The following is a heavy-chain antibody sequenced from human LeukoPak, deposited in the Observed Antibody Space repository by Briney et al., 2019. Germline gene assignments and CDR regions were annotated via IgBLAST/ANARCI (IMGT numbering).Heavy chain of an antibody. CDR2: INPSGGST. J-gene: IGHJ4*02. V-gene: IGHV1-46*01. Sequence: GASVKVSCKASGYTFTSYGISCVRQAPGQGLEWMGIINPSGGSTSYAQKFQGRVTMTRDMSTSTVYMELSSLRSEDTAVYYCARSYGSGSYYNYLLLDYWGQGTLVTVSS. CDR1: GYTFTSYG. CDR3: ARSYGSGSYYNYLLLDY. D-gene: IGHD3-10*01.